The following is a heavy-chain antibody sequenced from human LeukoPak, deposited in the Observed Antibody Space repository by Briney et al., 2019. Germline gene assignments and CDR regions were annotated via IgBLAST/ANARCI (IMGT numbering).Heavy chain of an antibody. CDR2: ISSSSSTI. CDR1: GFTFSFYS. Sequence: GGSLRLSCAASGFTFSFYSMNWIRQAPGKGLEWVSYISSSSSTIYYADSVKGRFTISKDNAKNSLYLQMNSLRDEDTAVYFCTRDQTGDFWGQGTLVTVSS. V-gene: IGHV3-48*02. CDR3: TRDQTGDF. D-gene: IGHD7-27*01. J-gene: IGHJ4*02.